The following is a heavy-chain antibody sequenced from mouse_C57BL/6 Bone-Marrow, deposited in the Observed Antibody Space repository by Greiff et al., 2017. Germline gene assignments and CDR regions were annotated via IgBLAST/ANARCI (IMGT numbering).Heavy chain of an antibody. D-gene: IGHD1-1*01. V-gene: IGHV1-64*01. Sequence: QVQLQQPGAELVKPGASVKLSCKASGYTFTSYWMHWVKQRPGQGLEWIGMIHPNSGSTNYNEKFKSKATLTVDKSSSTAYMQLSSLTSEDSAVYYCESLSGSVYAGDYWGQGTSVTVSS. J-gene: IGHJ4*01. CDR3: ESLSGSVYAGDY. CDR1: GYTFTSYW. CDR2: IHPNSGST.